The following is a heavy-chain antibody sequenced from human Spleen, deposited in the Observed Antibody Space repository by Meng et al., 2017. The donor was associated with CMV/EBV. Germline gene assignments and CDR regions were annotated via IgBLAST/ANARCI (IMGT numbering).Heavy chain of an antibody. CDR3: ARDYYGITSCENECFDP. V-gene: IGHV1-18*04. CDR1: ICCGYY. J-gene: IGHJ5*02. Sequence: ICCGYYRRWMRQAPGKGLEWIGWISCSGGRTNNPQRIRGITILITDTSTRAALMEFRNTRSDDTAVYFWARDYYGITSCENECFDPWGQGTLVTVSS. CDR2: ISCSGGRT. D-gene: IGHD3-3*01.